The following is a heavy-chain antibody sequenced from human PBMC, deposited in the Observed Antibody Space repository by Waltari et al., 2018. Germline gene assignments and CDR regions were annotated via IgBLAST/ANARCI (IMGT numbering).Heavy chain of an antibody. J-gene: IGHJ3*02. V-gene: IGHV3-9*01. CDR2: ISWNSGSI. CDR3: AKSRSGYYYDAFDI. CDR1: GFTFDDYA. Sequence: EVQLVESGGGLVQPGRSLRLSCAASGFTFDDYAMHWVRQAPGKGLEWVSGISWNSGSIGYADSVKGRFTISRDNAKNSLYLQMNSLRAEDTALYYCAKSRSGYYYDAFDIWGQGTMVTVSS. D-gene: IGHD3-22*01.